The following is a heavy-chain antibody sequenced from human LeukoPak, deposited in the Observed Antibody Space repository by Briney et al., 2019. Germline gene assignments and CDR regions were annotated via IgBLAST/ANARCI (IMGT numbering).Heavy chain of an antibody. CDR3: AREDARSNWNLLGYYYYGMDV. J-gene: IGHJ6*02. Sequence: SVKVYCKASGGTFSSYAISWVRQAPGQGLEWMGGIIPIFGTANYAQKFQGRVTITADESTSTAYMELSSLRSEDTAVYYCAREDARSNWNLLGYYYYGMDVWGQGTTVTVSS. V-gene: IGHV1-69*13. D-gene: IGHD1-1*01. CDR1: GGTFSSYA. CDR2: IIPIFGTA.